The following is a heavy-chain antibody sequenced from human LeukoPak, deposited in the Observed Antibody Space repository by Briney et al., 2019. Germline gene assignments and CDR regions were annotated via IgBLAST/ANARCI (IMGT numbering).Heavy chain of an antibody. CDR3: ARDLGRGYDWGD. CDR2: IYSGGTT. V-gene: IGHV3-53*01. Sequence: PGGSLRLSCAASGFTFSDYYMSWIRQAPGKGLEWVSVIYSGGTTYYADSVKGRFTISRDSSKNTLYLQMNSLRAEDAAVYYCARDLGRGYDWGDWGQGTLVTVSS. D-gene: IGHD5-12*01. J-gene: IGHJ4*02. CDR1: GFTFSDYY.